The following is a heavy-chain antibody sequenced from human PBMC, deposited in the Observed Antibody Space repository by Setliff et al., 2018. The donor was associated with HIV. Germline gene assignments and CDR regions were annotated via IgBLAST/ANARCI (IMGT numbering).Heavy chain of an antibody. CDR1: IYSINSVHS. V-gene: IGHV4-38-2*02. Sequence: PSETLSLTCDVSIYSINSVHSWGWIRQPPGKGLEWIGTMHHSGNTHYKSTRKGRVTVSLDKSKNQLSLKLRSVTAADTAVYYCAKEGGYCSGTTCFGFDYWGQGTLVTVS. J-gene: IGHJ4*02. CDR2: MHHSGNT. CDR3: AKEGGYCSGTTCFGFDY. D-gene: IGHD2-2*01.